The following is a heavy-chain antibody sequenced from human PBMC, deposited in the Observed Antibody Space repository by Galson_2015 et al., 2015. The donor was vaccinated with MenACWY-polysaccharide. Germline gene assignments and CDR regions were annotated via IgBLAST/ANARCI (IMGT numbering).Heavy chain of an antibody. Sequence: SLRLSCAASGFTFTNYAMNWVRQAPGKGLEWVSSIGGSGTTYYADSVKGRFTISRDNSKNMVYLQTNSLRAEDTAIYYCAKANSGGICTSGWACWFDPWGQGALVTVSS. D-gene: IGHD2-15*01. CDR1: GFTFTNYA. V-gene: IGHV3-23*01. CDR3: AKANSGGICTSGWACWFDP. J-gene: IGHJ5*02. CDR2: IGGSGTT.